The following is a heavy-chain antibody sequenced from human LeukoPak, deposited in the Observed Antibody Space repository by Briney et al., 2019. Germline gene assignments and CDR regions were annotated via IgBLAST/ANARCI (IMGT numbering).Heavy chain of an antibody. CDR3: AKVGYYDFWSGYTSFDY. CDR2: ISGSGGST. J-gene: IGHJ4*02. V-gene: IGHV3-23*01. D-gene: IGHD3-3*01. Sequence: GGSLRLSCAAPGFTFSSYAMSWVRQAPGKGLEWVSAISGSGGSTYYADSVKGRFTISRGNSKNTLYLQMNSLRAEDTAVYYCAKVGYYDFWSGYTSFDYWGQGTLVTVSS. CDR1: GFTFSSYA.